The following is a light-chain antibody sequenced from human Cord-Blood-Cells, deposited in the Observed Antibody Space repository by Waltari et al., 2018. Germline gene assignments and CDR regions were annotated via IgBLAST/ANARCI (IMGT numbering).Light chain of an antibody. CDR2: SNN. Sequence: QSVLTQPPSASGTPGQRVTISCSGSSSNIGSNTVNWYQQLPGTAPKLLSYSNNQRPSGVPDRFSGSKSGPSASLAISGLQSEDEADYYCAAWDDSLNGYVFGTGTKVTVL. J-gene: IGLJ1*01. CDR3: AAWDDSLNGYV. V-gene: IGLV1-44*01. CDR1: SSNIGSNT.